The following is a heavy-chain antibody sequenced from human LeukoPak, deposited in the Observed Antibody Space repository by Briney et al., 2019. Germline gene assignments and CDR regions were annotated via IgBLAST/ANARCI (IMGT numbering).Heavy chain of an antibody. CDR2: IIPIFGTA. J-gene: IGHJ5*02. V-gene: IGHV1-69*05. D-gene: IGHD6-13*01. CDR1: GGTFSSYA. CDR3: ARDGTHYSSSSGWFDP. Sequence: GASVKVSCRASGGTFSSYAISWVRQAPGQGLEWMGRIIPIFGTANYAQKFQGRVTITTGESTSTAYMELSSLRSEDTAVYYCARDGTHYSSSSGWFDPWGQGTLVTVSS.